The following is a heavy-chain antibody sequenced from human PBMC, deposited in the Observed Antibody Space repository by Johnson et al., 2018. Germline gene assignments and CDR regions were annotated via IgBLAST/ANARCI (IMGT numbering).Heavy chain of an antibody. V-gene: IGHV3-23*01. CDR2: ISAGPEST. CDR3: ARPHDSGAYKPYDI. J-gene: IGHJ3*02. CDR1: GFTFRSYG. D-gene: IGHD3-16*01. Sequence: EVELLESGGALVQPGGSLRLSCPASGFTFRSYGMSWLRQAPGKGLEWGSAISAGPESTTYADSVTGRFTISRDDAKNTLYLQMTSLRAQDTALYYCARPHDSGAYKPYDIWGQGTMVTVSS.